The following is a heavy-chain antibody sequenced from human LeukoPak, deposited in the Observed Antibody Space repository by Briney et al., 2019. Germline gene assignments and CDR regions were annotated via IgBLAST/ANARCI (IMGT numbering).Heavy chain of an antibody. Sequence: SETLSLTYAVYAGSFSGYYWSWIRQPPRKGLEWIGEINHSGSTTYNPSLKSRVTISVDTSKNQFYLKLSSVTAADTAVYYCARHNRGSGWYYYWGQGTLVTVSS. CDR3: ARHNRGSGWYYY. V-gene: IGHV4-34*01. CDR1: AGSFSGYY. J-gene: IGHJ4*02. CDR2: INHSGST. D-gene: IGHD6-19*01.